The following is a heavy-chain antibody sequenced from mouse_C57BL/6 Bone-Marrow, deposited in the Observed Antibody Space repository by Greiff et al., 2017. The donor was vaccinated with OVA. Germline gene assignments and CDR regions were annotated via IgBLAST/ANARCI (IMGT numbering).Heavy chain of an antibody. V-gene: IGHV1-23*01. Sequence: VQLLQSGAELVRPGASVKLSCKASGYTFTDYEMHCVKQTPVHGLEWIGAIEPETCGTAYNQKFKGKATLTADKSSSTAYMELRSLTSRESADYYCTCGRVGGYGYFDVWGTGTTVTVSS. CDR2: IEPETCGT. CDR1: GYTFTDYE. D-gene: IGHD1-1*01. J-gene: IGHJ1*03. CDR3: TCGRVGGYGYFDV.